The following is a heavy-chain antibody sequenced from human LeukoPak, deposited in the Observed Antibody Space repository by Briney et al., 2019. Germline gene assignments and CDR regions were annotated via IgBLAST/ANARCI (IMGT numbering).Heavy chain of an antibody. CDR1: GGSFSGYY. J-gene: IGHJ6*02. V-gene: IGHV4-34*01. Sequence: SETLSLTCAVYGGSFSGYYWSWIRQPPGKGLEWIGEINHSGSTNYNPSLKSRVTISVDTSKNQFSLKLSSVTAADTAVYYCAREGWVVRASYGMDVWGQGTTVTVSS. D-gene: IGHD3-16*01. CDR3: AREGWVVRASYGMDV. CDR2: INHSGST.